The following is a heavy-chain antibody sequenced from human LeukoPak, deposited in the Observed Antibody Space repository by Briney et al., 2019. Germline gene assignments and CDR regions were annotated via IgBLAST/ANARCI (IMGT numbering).Heavy chain of an antibody. CDR3: ARVKFDSSGYHYYYYYMDV. CDR2: ISAYNGNT. D-gene: IGHD3-22*01. Sequence: ASVKVSCKASGYTFTSYGISWVRQAPGQGLEWMGWISAYNGNTNYAQKLQGRVTMTTDTSTSTAYMELRSLRSDDTAVYYCARVKFDSSGYHYYYYYMDVWGKGTTVTVSS. V-gene: IGHV1-18*01. J-gene: IGHJ6*03. CDR1: GYTFTSYG.